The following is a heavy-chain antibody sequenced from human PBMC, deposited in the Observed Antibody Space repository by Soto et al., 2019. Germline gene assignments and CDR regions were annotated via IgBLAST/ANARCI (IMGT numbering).Heavy chain of an antibody. CDR2: IKQDGSEK. J-gene: IGHJ3*02. Sequence: PGGSLRLSCAASGFTFSSYWMSWVRQAPGKGLEWVANIKQDGSEKYYVDSVKGRFTISRDNAKNSLYLQMNSLRAEDTAVYYCARGSPAKTANWNYVEDAFDIWGQGTMVTVSS. CDR1: GFTFSSYW. CDR3: ARGSPAKTANWNYVEDAFDI. D-gene: IGHD1-7*01. V-gene: IGHV3-7*01.